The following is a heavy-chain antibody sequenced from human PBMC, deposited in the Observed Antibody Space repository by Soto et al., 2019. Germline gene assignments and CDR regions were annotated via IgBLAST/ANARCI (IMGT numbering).Heavy chain of an antibody. J-gene: IGHJ5*02. Sequence: SVKVSCKASGGTFSSYAISWVRQAPGQGLEWMGGIIPIFGTANYAQKFQGRVTITADKSTSTAYMGLSSLRSEDTAVYYCARDVRYSRFGSNNWFDPWGQGTLVTVSS. D-gene: IGHD6-13*01. V-gene: IGHV1-69*06. CDR2: IIPIFGTA. CDR3: ARDVRYSRFGSNNWFDP. CDR1: GGTFSSYA.